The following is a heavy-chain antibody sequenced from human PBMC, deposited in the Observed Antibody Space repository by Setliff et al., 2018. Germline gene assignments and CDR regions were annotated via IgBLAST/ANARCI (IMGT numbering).Heavy chain of an antibody. CDR2: ISSDGGSI. D-gene: IGHD2-15*01. CDR1: GLTFSNAW. V-gene: IGHV3-23*03. J-gene: IGHJ4*02. Sequence: LRLSCAASGLTFSNAWMTWVRQAPGKGLEWVSVISSDGGSIYYADSVKGRFTISRDTAKNSLYLQMNSLRVEDTAVYYCARRIKEGNHFFDYWGQGTLVTVSS. CDR3: ARRIKEGNHFFDY.